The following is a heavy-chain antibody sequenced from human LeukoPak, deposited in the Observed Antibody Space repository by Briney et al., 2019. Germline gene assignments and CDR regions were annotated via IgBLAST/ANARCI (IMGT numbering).Heavy chain of an antibody. CDR2: ISSGGYTT. J-gene: IGHJ4*02. CDR3: AREGSSYAPSEPFYFDY. Sequence: QAGGSLRLSCTDSGFTFSSRDMNWVRQAPGKGLEWVSYISSGGYTTRYADSVKGRFTISGDNAKNSLYLQMNSLKAEDTAVYYCAREGSSYAPSEPFYFDYWGQGTLVTVSS. V-gene: IGHV3-48*03. D-gene: IGHD3-10*01. CDR1: GFTFSSRD.